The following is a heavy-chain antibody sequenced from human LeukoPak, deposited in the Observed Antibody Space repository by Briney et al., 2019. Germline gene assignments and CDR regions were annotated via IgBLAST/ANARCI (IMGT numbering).Heavy chain of an antibody. Sequence: AGGSLRLSCAASGFTFSSYAMSWVRQAPGKGLEWVSYISSSSSTIYYADSVKGRFTISRDNAKNSLYLQMNSLRAEDTAVYYCARDRSDAFDIWGQGTMVTVSS. CDR2: ISSSSSTI. V-gene: IGHV3-48*01. CDR3: ARDRSDAFDI. J-gene: IGHJ3*02. CDR1: GFTFSSYA.